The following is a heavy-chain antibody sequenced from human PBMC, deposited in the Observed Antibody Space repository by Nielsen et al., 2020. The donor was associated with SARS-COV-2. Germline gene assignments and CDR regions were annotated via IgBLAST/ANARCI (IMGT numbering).Heavy chain of an antibody. J-gene: IGHJ6*02. V-gene: IGHV3-30*04. CDR3: ARVLLELTSYYYYGMDV. CDR1: GFTFSSYA. Sequence: GESLKISCAASGFTFSSYAMHWVRQAPGKGLEWVAVISYDGSNKYYADSVKGRFTISRDNSKNTLYLQMNSLRAEDTAVYYCARVLLELTSYYYYGMDVWGQGTTVTVSS. CDR2: ISYDGSNK. D-gene: IGHD1-7*01.